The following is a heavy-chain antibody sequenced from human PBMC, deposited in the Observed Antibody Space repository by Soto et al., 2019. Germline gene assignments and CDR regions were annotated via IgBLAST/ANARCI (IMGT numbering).Heavy chain of an antibody. Sequence: ASVKVSCKASGYTFTSYGISWVRQAPGQGLEWMGWISAYNGNTNYAQKLQGRVTMTTDTSTSTAYMELRSLRSDDTAVYYCARVKNPRIIAAAGSNWFDPWGQGTLVTVSS. V-gene: IGHV1-18*01. CDR1: GYTFTSYG. D-gene: IGHD6-13*01. CDR3: ARVKNPRIIAAAGSNWFDP. CDR2: ISAYNGNT. J-gene: IGHJ5*02.